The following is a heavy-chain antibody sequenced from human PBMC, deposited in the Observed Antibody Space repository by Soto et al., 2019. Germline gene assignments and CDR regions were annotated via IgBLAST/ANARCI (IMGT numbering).Heavy chain of an antibody. CDR3: ANLSGIYSSGCAYYYYGMDV. V-gene: IGHV3-23*01. Sequence: EVQLLESGGGLVQPGGSLRLSCAASGFTFSSYAMSWVRQAPGKGLEWVSAISGSGGSTYYADSVKGRFTISRDNSKNTLYLQMNSLRAEDTAVYYCANLSGIYSSGCAYYYYGMDVWGQGTTVTVSS. CDR2: ISGSGGST. J-gene: IGHJ6*02. CDR1: GFTFSSYA. D-gene: IGHD6-19*01.